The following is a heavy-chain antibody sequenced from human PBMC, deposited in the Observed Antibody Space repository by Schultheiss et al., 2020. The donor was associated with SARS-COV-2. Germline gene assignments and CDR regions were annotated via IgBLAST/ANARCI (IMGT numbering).Heavy chain of an antibody. D-gene: IGHD3-9*01. CDR1: GGTFSSYA. CDR3: ARSIKYYYYYYGMDV. Sequence: SVKVSCKASGGTFSSYAISWVRQAPGQGLEWMGGIIPIFGTANYAQKFQGRVTITADESTSTAYMELSSLRSEDTAVYYCARSIKYYYYYYGMDVWGQGTTVTVSS. V-gene: IGHV1-69*13. CDR2: IIPIFGTA. J-gene: IGHJ6*02.